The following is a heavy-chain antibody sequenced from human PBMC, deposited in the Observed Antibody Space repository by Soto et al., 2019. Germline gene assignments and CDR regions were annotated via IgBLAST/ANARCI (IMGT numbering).Heavy chain of an antibody. CDR3: ARTRGGYSYGLNFDY. CDR1: GFTFSDYY. Sequence: GGSLRLSCAASGFTFSDYYMSWIRQAPGKGLEWVSYISSSSSYTNYADSVKGRFTISRDNAKNSLYLQMNSLRAEDTAVYYCARTRGGYSYGLNFDYWGQGTLVTVSS. D-gene: IGHD5-18*01. J-gene: IGHJ4*02. CDR2: ISSSSSYT. V-gene: IGHV3-11*06.